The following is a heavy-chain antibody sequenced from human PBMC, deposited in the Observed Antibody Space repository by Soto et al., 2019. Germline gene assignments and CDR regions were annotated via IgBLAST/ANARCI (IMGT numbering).Heavy chain of an antibody. J-gene: IGHJ3*02. D-gene: IGHD3-3*01. CDR1: GFTFSSYW. CDR3: AIGIDYDFWSGPSTGAFDI. Sequence: GGSLRLSCAASGFTFSSYWMSWVRQAPGKGLEWVANIKQDGSEKYYVDSVKGRFTISRDNAKNSLYLQMNSLRAEDTAVYYCAIGIDYDFWSGPSTGAFDIWGQGTMVTVSS. CDR2: IKQDGSEK. V-gene: IGHV3-7*01.